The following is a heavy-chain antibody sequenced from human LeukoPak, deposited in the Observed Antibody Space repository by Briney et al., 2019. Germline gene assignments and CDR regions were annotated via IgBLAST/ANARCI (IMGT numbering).Heavy chain of an antibody. D-gene: IGHD2-21*02. V-gene: IGHV4-61*02. Sequence: SETLSLTCSVSGGSLTSGLYYWSWVRQPAGTGLEWVGRIYTRGGTNYNPSLKSRVTISIDTSKNQFSLELSSVTAADTAVYYCARAKKSRAYCGGDCYWPYYYYYGMDVWGQGTTVTVSS. CDR2: IYTRGGT. CDR1: GGSLTSGLYY. CDR3: ARAKKSRAYCGGDCYWPYYYYYGMDV. J-gene: IGHJ6*02.